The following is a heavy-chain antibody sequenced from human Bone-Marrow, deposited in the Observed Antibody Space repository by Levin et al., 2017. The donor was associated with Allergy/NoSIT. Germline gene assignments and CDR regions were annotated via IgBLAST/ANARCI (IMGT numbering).Heavy chain of an antibody. V-gene: IGHV3-7*01. CDR1: GFTFSSYW. J-gene: IGHJ4*02. CDR2: IKQNGRET. CDR3: VRGVDMRVAVGGPPLALDN. D-gene: IGHD6-19*01. Sequence: PGGSLRLSCAASGFTFSSYWMSWVRQAPGKGLEWVANIKQNGRETYYVDSLEGRFTISRDNAENSVYLQMNSLRAEDTAVYYCVRGVDMRVAVGGPPLALDNWGQGTLVTVSA.